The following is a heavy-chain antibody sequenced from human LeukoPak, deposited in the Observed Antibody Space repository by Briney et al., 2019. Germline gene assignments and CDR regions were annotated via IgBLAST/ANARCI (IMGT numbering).Heavy chain of an antibody. J-gene: IGHJ3*02. V-gene: IGHV4-39*07. D-gene: IGHD3-22*01. Sequence: PSETLSLTCTVSGGSISSSSYYWGWIRQPPGKGLEWIGSIYYSGSTYYNPSLKSRVTISVDTSKNQFSLKLSSVTAADTAVYYCARVNYYDSSGYQPFAFDIWGQGTMVTVSS. CDR2: IYYSGST. CDR1: GGSISSSSYY. CDR3: ARVNYYDSSGYQPFAFDI.